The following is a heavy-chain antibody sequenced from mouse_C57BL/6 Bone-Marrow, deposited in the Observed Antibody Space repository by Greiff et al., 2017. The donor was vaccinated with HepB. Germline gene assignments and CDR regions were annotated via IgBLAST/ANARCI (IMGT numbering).Heavy chain of an antibody. CDR2: INPNNGGT. D-gene: IGHD6-1*01. V-gene: IGHV1-26*01. Sequence: EVKLQQSGPELVKPGASVKISCKASGYTFTDYYMNWVKQSHGKSLEWIGDINPNNGGTSYNQKFKGKATLTVDKSSSTAYMELRSLTSEDSAVYYCARCHGFDYWGQGTTLTVSS. CDR3: ARCHGFDY. J-gene: IGHJ2*01. CDR1: GYTFTDYY.